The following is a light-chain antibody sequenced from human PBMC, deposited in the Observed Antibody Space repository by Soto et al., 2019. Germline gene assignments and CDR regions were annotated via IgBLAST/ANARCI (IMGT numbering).Light chain of an antibody. CDR1: QSVSSN. CDR3: LQRSDWPLT. J-gene: IGKJ4*01. Sequence: EIVVTQSTATLSLSPGEXTTVSFRASQSVSSNLAWYKQKTGQATRLLISDASYRATGVPHRFSGSGSGTDFTLTISSLEPEDFAVYYCLQRSDWPLTFGGGTKVDIK. V-gene: IGKV3-11*01. CDR2: DAS.